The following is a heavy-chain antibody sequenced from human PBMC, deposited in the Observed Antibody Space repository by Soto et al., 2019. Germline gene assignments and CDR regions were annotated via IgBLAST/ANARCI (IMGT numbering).Heavy chain of an antibody. CDR2: IYYSGST. V-gene: IGHV4-59*01. CDR1: GGSISSYY. CDR3: ARERYYGMDV. Sequence: SETLSLTCTVSGGSISSYYWSWIRRPPGKGLEWIGNIYYSGSTNYNPSLKSRVTISVDTSKNQFSLKLSSVTAADTAVYYCARERYYGMDVWGQGTTVTVSS. J-gene: IGHJ6*02.